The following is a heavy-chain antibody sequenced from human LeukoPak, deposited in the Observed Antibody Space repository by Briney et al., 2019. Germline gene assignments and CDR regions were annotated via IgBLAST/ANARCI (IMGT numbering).Heavy chain of an antibody. CDR1: GFTFSNYG. V-gene: IGHV3-30*18. D-gene: IGHD6-19*01. Sequence: GGSLRLSCAASGFTFSNYGMHWVRQAPGKGLEWVAVVSFDGSNKYYADSVKGRFTISRDNSKNTLSLQMDSLRAEDTAVYYCAKGGSGWYFDYWGQGTLVTVSS. CDR3: AKGGSGWYFDY. CDR2: VSFDGSNK. J-gene: IGHJ4*02.